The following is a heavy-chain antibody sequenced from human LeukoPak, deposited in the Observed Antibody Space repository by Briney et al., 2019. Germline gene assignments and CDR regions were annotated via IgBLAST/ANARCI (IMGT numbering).Heavy chain of an antibody. V-gene: IGHV4-59*08. D-gene: IGHD1-26*01. CDR3: ARQDSGTYLNPLDI. CDR2: IYYTGST. J-gene: IGHJ3*02. CDR1: GGSISSYY. Sequence: SETLSLACIVSGGSISSYYWSWIRQPPGKGLEWIGYIYYTGSTNYNPSLKSRVTISVDTSKNQLSLKLRSVTAADTAVYYCARQDSGTYLNPLDIWGQGTVVTVSS.